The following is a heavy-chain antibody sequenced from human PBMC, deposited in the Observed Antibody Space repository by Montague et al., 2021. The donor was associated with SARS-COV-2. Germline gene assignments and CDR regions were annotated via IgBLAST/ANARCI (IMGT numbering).Heavy chain of an antibody. V-gene: IGHV4-34*01. CDR1: YGSFSGYY. D-gene: IGHD2-8*01. Sequence: SETLSLTCTVYYGSFSGYYWSWIRQAPGKGLEWIGEISHSGATNYNPFLKSRVTMSVDTSKNQFSLNLTSVSAADTAVYYCARGGSFCFDDVCYLPRSGFDSWGKGTLVTASS. CDR3: ARGGSFCFDDVCYLPRSGFDS. CDR2: ISHSGAT. J-gene: IGHJ5*01.